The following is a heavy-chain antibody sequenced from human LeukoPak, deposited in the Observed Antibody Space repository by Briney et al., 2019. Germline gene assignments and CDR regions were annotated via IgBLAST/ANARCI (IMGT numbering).Heavy chain of an antibody. CDR2: INPYSGGT. J-gene: IGHJ6*03. D-gene: IGHD2-2*01. CDR3: ARDPRTTSVPDYYYYYMDV. V-gene: IGHV1-2*02. CDR1: GYTFTDYY. Sequence: ASVKVSCKASGYTFTDYYIHWVRQAPGQGLEWMGWINPYSGGTYYAQQFQGRATLTRDTSISTAYMELSRLTSDDTAVFYCARDPRTTSVPDYYYYYMDVWGKGTTVTVSS.